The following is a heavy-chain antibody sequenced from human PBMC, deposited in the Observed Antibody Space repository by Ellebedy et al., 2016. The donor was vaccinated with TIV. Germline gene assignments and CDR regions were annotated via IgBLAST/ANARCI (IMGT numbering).Heavy chain of an antibody. Sequence: PGGSLRLSCVASGFTFRNYAMAWVRQAPGKGLEWLSAIGPSSNYAFYADSVKGRFIISRDNFRNTLYLQMDSLRGEDTAVYYCAKEMVSRSSLTFDYWGQGTLLTVSS. CDR2: IGPSSNYA. J-gene: IGHJ4*02. CDR1: GFTFRNYA. D-gene: IGHD1-26*01. CDR3: AKEMVSRSSLTFDY. V-gene: IGHV3-23*01.